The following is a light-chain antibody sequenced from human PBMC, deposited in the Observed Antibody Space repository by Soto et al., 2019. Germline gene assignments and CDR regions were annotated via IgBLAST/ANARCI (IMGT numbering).Light chain of an antibody. CDR2: GVT. V-gene: IGLV2-14*03. J-gene: IGLJ1*01. CDR3: SSFTSNRIYV. CDR1: HNDIVTYDY. Sequence: QSALTQPTSVSGSPGQSITISCTGNHNDIVTYDYVSWYQQHPGRAPRLLIHGVTTRPSGISDRFSASKSGLTASLTISGLQPEDEADYYCSSFTSNRIYVFGPGTKVTVL.